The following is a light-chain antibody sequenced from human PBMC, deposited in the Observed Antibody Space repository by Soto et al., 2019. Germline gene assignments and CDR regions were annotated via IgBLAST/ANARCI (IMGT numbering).Light chain of an antibody. CDR2: DAS. V-gene: IGKV1-5*01. J-gene: IGKJ4*01. CDR1: QSVRSC. CDR3: QQYDNYPLT. Sequence: DIQMTQSPATLSASVGDRVTITCRASQSVRSCLAWYQQKPGTAPKLLIFDASRLESGVPSRFSGSASGTEFTLTISSLQPDDFATYYCQQYDNYPLTFGGGTKVEIK.